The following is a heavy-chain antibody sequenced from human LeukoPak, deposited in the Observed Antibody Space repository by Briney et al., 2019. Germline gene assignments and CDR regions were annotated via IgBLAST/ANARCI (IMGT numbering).Heavy chain of an antibody. CDR1: GGTFSSYA. V-gene: IGHV1-69*04. J-gene: IGHJ5*02. Sequence: SVKVSCKASGGTFSSYAISWVRQAPGQGLEWMGRIIPILGIANYAQKFQGRVTITADKSTSTAYMELSSLRSEDTAVYYCARDRQTSLYYYRFDPWGQGTLVTVSS. CDR2: IIPILGIA. CDR3: ARDRQTSLYYYRFDP. D-gene: IGHD3-10*01.